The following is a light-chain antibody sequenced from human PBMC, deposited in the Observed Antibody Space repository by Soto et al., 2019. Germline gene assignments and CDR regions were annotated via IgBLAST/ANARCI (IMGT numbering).Light chain of an antibody. V-gene: IGLV1-40*01. CDR3: QSYDSSLSAVV. CDR1: SSNIGAGYD. Sequence: QSVLTQPPSVSGAPGQRVTISCTGSSSNIGAGYDVHWYQHLPGTAPKLLIYGNNNRPSGVPDRFSGSKSGTSASLAITGLQAEDEADYYCQSYDSSLSAVVFGGGTKVTVL. CDR2: GNN. J-gene: IGLJ2*01.